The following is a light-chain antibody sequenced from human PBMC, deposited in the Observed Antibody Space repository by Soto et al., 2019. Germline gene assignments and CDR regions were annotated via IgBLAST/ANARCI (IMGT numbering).Light chain of an antibody. J-gene: IGKJ5*01. Sequence: EIVLTQSPATLSLSPGESATLSCRASQSVSGSLAWYQQKPGQAPRLLFYGASTRATGVPARFSGSGSGTEFTPTISSLQSEDFAVYYCQQYNKWLYTFGQGTRLEIK. V-gene: IGKV3-15*01. CDR3: QQYNKWLYT. CDR2: GAS. CDR1: QSVSGS.